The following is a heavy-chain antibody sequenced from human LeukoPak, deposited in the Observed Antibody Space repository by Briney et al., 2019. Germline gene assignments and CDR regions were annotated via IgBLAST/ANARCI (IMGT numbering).Heavy chain of an antibody. Sequence: GGSLRLSCAASGFTFSSYAMSWVRQAPGKGLEWVSAISGSGGSTYYADSVKGRFTISRDNSKNTLYLQMNSLRAEDTAVYYCAKCHGGSCYSGGGFDYWGQGTLVTVSS. CDR1: GFTFSSYA. CDR3: AKCHGGSCYSGGGFDY. CDR2: ISGSGGST. J-gene: IGHJ4*02. D-gene: IGHD2-15*01. V-gene: IGHV3-23*01.